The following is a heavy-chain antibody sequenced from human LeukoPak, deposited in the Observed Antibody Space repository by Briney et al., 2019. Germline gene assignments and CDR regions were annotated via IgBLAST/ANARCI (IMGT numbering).Heavy chain of an antibody. CDR2: ISWNSGSI. V-gene: IGHV3-9*01. Sequence: GRSLRLSCAASGFTFDDYAMHWVRQAPGKGLEWVSGISWNSGSIGYADSVKGRFTISRDNAKNSLYLQMNSLRAEDTALCYCARGFSEDYGDYFDYWGQGTLVTVSS. CDR3: ARGFSEDYGDYFDY. J-gene: IGHJ4*02. CDR1: GFTFDDYA. D-gene: IGHD4-17*01.